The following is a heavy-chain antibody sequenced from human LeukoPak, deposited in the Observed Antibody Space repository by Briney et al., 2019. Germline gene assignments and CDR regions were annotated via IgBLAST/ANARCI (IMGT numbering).Heavy chain of an antibody. J-gene: IGHJ4*02. CDR3: AKGFDCGGD. CDR1: GFTFSSYS. V-gene: IGHV3-23*01. CDR2: ISGSGGST. D-gene: IGHD3-9*01. Sequence: GGSLRLSCAASGFTFSSYSMNWVRQAPGKGLEWVSGISGSGGSTYYAEYVKGRFTISRDNSKNTLYLQMNSLRAEDTAVYYCAKGFDCGGDWGQGTLVTVSS.